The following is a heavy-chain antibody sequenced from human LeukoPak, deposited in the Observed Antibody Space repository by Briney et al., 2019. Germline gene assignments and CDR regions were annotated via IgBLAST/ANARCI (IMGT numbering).Heavy chain of an antibody. J-gene: IGHJ5*02. Sequence: VASVNVSCKASGGTFSSYAISWVRQAPGHGLEWMGGIIPIFGTANYAQKFQGRVTITADKSTSTAYMELSSLRSEDTAVYYCARGGEAAAAAFDPWGQGTLVTVSS. CDR1: GGTFSSYA. V-gene: IGHV1-69*06. D-gene: IGHD6-13*01. CDR2: IIPIFGTA. CDR3: ARGGEAAAAAFDP.